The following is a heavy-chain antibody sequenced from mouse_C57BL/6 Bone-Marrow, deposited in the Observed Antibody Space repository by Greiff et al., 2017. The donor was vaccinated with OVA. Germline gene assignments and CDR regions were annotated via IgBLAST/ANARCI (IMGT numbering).Heavy chain of an antibody. V-gene: IGHV1-15*01. J-gene: IGHJ1*03. CDR2: IDPETGGT. CDR1: GYTFTDYE. D-gene: IGHD1-1*02. CDR3: TRSHGLYWYFDV. Sequence: VQGVESGAELVRPGASVTLSCKASGYTFTDYEMHWVKQTPVHGLEWIGAIDPETGGTAYNQKFKGKAILTADKSSSTAYMELRSLTSEDSAVYYCTRSHGLYWYFDVWGTGTTVTVSS.